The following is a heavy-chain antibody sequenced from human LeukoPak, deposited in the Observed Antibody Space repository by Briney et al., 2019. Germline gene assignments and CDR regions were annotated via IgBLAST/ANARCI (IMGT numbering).Heavy chain of an antibody. CDR1: GYTFTSYG. V-gene: IGHV1-69*13. J-gene: IGHJ4*02. Sequence: ASVKLSCKASGYTFTSYGISWVRQAPGQGLEWMGGIIPIFGTANYAQKFQGRVTITANESTSTAYMELSSLRSEDTAVYYCARDPPRYCSSTSCPDYFDYWGQGALVTVSS. CDR2: IIPIFGTA. CDR3: ARDPPRYCSSTSCPDYFDY. D-gene: IGHD2-2*01.